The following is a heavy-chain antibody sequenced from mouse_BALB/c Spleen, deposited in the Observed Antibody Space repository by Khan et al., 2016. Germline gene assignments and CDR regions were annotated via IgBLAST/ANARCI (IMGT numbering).Heavy chain of an antibody. CDR3: ARSTVGNFFVY. D-gene: IGHD2-1*01. V-gene: IGHV9-1*02. CDR1: GYTFTNYG. CDR2: INTYTGEP. J-gene: IGHJ3*01. Sequence: QIQLVQSGPELKKPGETVKISCKASGYTFTNYGMNWVKQAPGKGLKWMGWINTYTGEPTYADDFKGRFACSLETSASTAYLQINNLKNEDMATYFCARSTVGNFFVYWGQGTLVTVSA.